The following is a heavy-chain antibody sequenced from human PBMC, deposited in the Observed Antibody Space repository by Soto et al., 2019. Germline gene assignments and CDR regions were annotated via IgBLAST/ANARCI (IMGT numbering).Heavy chain of an antibody. CDR2: IYYSGST. D-gene: IGHD4-4*01. CDR3: ARDDYSNWFDP. CDR1: GGSFSGYY. V-gene: IGHV4-59*01. J-gene: IGHJ5*02. Sequence: PSETLSLTCAVYGGSFSGYYWSWIRQPPGKGLEWIGYIYYSGSTNYNPSLKSRVTISVDTSKNQFSLKLSSVTAADTAVYYCARDDYSNWFDPWGQGTLVTAPQ.